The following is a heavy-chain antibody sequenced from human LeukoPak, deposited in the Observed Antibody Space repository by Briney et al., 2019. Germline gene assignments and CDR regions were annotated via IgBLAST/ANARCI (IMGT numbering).Heavy chain of an antibody. Sequence: SVKVSCKASGGTFSSYAISWVRQAPGQGLEWMGGIIPIFGTANYAQKFQGRVTITTDESTSTAYMELSSLRSEDTAVYYCARGGGWLQFPLDYWGQGTLVTVSS. J-gene: IGHJ4*02. D-gene: IGHD5-24*01. CDR3: ARGGGWLQFPLDY. CDR1: GGTFSSYA. CDR2: IIPIFGTA. V-gene: IGHV1-69*05.